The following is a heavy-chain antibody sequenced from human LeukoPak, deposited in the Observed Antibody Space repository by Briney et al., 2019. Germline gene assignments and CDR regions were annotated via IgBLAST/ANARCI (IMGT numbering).Heavy chain of an antibody. CDR2: ISWNSGSI. J-gene: IGHJ6*03. CDR3: AKDRPLNSYGPSERFYYYYYYMDV. V-gene: IGHV3-9*01. D-gene: IGHD5-18*01. CDR1: GFTFDDYA. Sequence: GGSLRLSCVASGFTFDDYAMHWVRQAPGKGLEWVSGISWNSGSIGYADSVKGRFTISRDNAKNSLYLQMNSLRAEDTAVYYCAKDRPLNSYGPSERFYYYYYYMDVWGKGTTVTVSS.